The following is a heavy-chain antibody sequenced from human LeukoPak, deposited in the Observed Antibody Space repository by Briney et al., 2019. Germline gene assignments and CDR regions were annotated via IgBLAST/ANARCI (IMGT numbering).Heavy chain of an antibody. CDR3: ARDDSYGLDY. Sequence: GGSLRLSCAASGFTFSNYEMNWVRQAPGKGLEWVSYISSSGSTIYYADSVKGRFTISRDNAKNSLYLQMNGLRAEDTAVYYCARDDSYGLDYWGQGTRVTVS. CDR2: ISSSGSTI. D-gene: IGHD5-18*01. J-gene: IGHJ4*02. V-gene: IGHV3-48*03. CDR1: GFTFSNYE.